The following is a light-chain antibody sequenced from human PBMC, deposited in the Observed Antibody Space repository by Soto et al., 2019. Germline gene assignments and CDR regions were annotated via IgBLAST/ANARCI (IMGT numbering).Light chain of an antibody. CDR2: EGS. Sequence: QSVLTQPASVSGSPGQSITISCTGTSSDVGSYNLVSWYQQHPGKAPKLMIYEGSKRPSGVSNRPSASRSAYTASLIISGLQPEDEADYYCSSFTTNYFYVFGPGTKVTV. J-gene: IGLJ1*01. CDR1: SSDVGSYNL. V-gene: IGLV2-14*02. CDR3: SSFTTNYFYV.